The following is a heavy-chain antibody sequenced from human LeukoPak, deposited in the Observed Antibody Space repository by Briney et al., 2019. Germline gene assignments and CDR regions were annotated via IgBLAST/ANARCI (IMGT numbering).Heavy chain of an antibody. CDR3: ANAPVTTWSGEYCYPFDY. V-gene: IGHV3-23*01. CDR2: ISVSGNT. Sequence: GGSLRLSCSASGVTLSSYARSCGRPSPGNRLELGSPISVSGNTYHAGSVKGRFTISRDSSKNRMYLQMNSLVAGDAAVYYCANAPVTTWSGEYCYPFDYWSQGTLVTVSS. J-gene: IGHJ4*02. D-gene: IGHD3-3*01. CDR1: GVTLSSYA.